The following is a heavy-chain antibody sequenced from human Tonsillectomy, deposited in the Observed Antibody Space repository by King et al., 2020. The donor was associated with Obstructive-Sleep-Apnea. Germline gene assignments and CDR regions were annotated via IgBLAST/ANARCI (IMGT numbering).Heavy chain of an antibody. J-gene: IGHJ5*02. CDR1: GFTFSTYG. CDR3: AKGSYPNTVVNA. Sequence: LVESGGGVVQPGSSLRLSCAASGFTFSTYGMHWFRQAPGKGVEWVALISYYVSDNYYADSVKGRVTISRDNSNHALYLQMNRLRAEETAVYYCAKGSYPNTVVNAWGQGILVTVSS. D-gene: IGHD4-23*01. CDR2: ISYYVSDN. V-gene: IGHV3-30*18.